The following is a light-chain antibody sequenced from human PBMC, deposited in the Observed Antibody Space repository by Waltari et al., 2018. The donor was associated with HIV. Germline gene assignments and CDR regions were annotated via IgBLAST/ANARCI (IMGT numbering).Light chain of an antibody. V-gene: IGKV1-33*01. CDR1: HDISSY. CDR2: DAS. CDR3: QQYENVPVT. J-gene: IGKJ3*01. Sequence: DIQMTQSPSSLSASVGDRVTITCQASHDISSYLNWYQQKPGKAPKLLIYDASDLETGVPSRFSGSGSGTDFTFTISSLQPADIATYYCQQYENVPVTFGPGTKVEIK.